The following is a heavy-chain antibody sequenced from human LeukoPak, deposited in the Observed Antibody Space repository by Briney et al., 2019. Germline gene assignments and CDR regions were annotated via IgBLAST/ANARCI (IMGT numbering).Heavy chain of an antibody. D-gene: IGHD1-1*01. CDR3: AKNWNHYYYYYGMDV. J-gene: IGHJ6*02. CDR1: GFTFSSYA. V-gene: IGHV3-23*01. CDR2: ISGRGGST. Sequence: AGRCLRLSCAASGFTFSSYAMSWVRQAPGKGLEWVSAISGRGGSTYYADSVKGRFTISRDNSKNTLYLQMNSLRAEDTAVYYCAKNWNHYYYYYGMDVWGQGTTVTVSS.